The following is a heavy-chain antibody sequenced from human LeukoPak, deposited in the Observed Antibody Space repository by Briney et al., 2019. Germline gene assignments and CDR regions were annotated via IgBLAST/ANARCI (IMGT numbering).Heavy chain of an antibody. CDR3: AELGITMIGGV. CDR1: GFTFSSYG. J-gene: IGHJ6*04. Sequence: GGTLRLSCAASGFTFSSYGMSWVRQAPGKGLEWVSSISSSTTYIYYADSVKGRFTISRDNAKNSLYLQMNSLRAEDTAVYYCAELGITMIGGVWGKGTTVTISS. V-gene: IGHV3-21*01. D-gene: IGHD3-10*02. CDR2: ISSSTTYI.